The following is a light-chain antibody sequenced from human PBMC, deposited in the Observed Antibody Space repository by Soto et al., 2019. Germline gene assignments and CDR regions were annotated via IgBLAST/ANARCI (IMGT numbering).Light chain of an antibody. V-gene: IGKV1-27*01. Sequence: DIQMTQSPSSLAASVGDRVTISCRASQGISNYLAWYQQKPGKVPKLLTYAASTLQSGVSSRFTGSGSGTDFTLTISSLQPEDVATYYCQKYNWPPFTFGPGTKVDIK. CDR1: QGISNY. CDR3: QKYNWPPFT. CDR2: AAS. J-gene: IGKJ3*01.